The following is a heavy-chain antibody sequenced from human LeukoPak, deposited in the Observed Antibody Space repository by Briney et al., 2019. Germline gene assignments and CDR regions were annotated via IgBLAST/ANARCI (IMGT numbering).Heavy chain of an antibody. CDR2: ISYDGSNK. J-gene: IGHJ4*02. D-gene: IGHD3-10*01. CDR3: ASNTMARGVSATTV. Sequence: GGSLRLSCAASGFTFSSYAMHWVRQAPGKGLEWVAVISYDGSNKYYADSVKGRFTISRDNSKNTLYLQMNSLRAEDTAVYYCASNTMARGVSATTVWGQGTLVTVSS. V-gene: IGHV3-30*04. CDR1: GFTFSSYA.